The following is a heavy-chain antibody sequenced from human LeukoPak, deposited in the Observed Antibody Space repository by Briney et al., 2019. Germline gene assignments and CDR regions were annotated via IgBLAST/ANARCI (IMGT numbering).Heavy chain of an antibody. Sequence: SVKVSCKASGGTFSSYAISWVRQAPGQGLEWMGGIIPIFGTADYAQKFQGRVTITADESTSTAYMELSSLRSEDTAVYYCASGYYDFWSGIADMMDVWGQGTTVTVSS. J-gene: IGHJ6*02. CDR2: IIPIFGTA. CDR1: GGTFSSYA. V-gene: IGHV1-69*13. D-gene: IGHD3-3*01. CDR3: ASGYYDFWSGIADMMDV.